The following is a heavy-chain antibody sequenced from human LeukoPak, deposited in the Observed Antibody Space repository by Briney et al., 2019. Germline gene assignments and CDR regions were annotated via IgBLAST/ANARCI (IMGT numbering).Heavy chain of an antibody. D-gene: IGHD2-8*02. CDR1: GGSISSGSYY. CDR2: IYTSGST. Sequence: SETLSLTCTVSGGSISSGSYYWSWIRQPAGKGLEWIGRIYTSGSTNYNPSLKSRVTISVDTSKNQFSLKLSSVTAADTAVYYRARVTTGGDVDYWGQGTLVTVSS. CDR3: ARVTTGGDVDY. J-gene: IGHJ4*02. V-gene: IGHV4-61*02.